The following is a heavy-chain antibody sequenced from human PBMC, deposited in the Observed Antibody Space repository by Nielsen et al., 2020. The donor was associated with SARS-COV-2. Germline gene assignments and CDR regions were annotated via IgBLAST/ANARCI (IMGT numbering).Heavy chain of an antibody. Sequence: GESLKISCAASGFTVSSNYMSWVRQAPGKGLEWVSVIYSGGSTYYADSVKGRFTISRDNSKNTLYLQMNSLRAEDTAVYYCAKDLWFGEPGGMDVWGQGTTVTVSS. CDR1: GFTVSSNY. V-gene: IGHV3-53*05. J-gene: IGHJ6*02. D-gene: IGHD3-10*01. CDR2: IYSGGST. CDR3: AKDLWFGEPGGMDV.